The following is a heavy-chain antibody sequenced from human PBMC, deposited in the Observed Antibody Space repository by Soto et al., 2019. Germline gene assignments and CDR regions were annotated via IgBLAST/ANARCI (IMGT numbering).Heavy chain of an antibody. V-gene: IGHV3-30-3*01. CDR2: ISYDGSNK. CDR1: GFPFSSYA. J-gene: IGHJ6*02. D-gene: IGHD1-7*01. CDR3: ARDQGGTTLYYHGMDV. Sequence: QVQLVESGGGVVQPGRSLRLSCAASGFPFSSYAMHWVRQAPGKGLEWVALISYDGSNKYYADSVKGRFTISRDNSKNTLYLQMNSLRPEDTAVYHCARDQGGTTLYYHGMDVWGQGTTVTVSS.